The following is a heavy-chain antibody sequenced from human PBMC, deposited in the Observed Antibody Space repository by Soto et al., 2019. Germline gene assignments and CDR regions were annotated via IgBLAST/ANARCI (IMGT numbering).Heavy chain of an antibody. D-gene: IGHD2-15*01. V-gene: IGHV5-51*01. J-gene: IGHJ3*02. Sequence: PGESLKISCKASEYSFTSYWIAWVRQMPGKGLEWMGIIYPGDSDTRYSQSFQGQVTFSVDKSISTAYLQWSSLKASDTAMYYCECVCGRGGRCSSAKAFDIWGQGTMVTVSS. CDR2: IYPGDSDT. CDR3: ECVCGRGGRCSSAKAFDI. CDR1: EYSFTSYW.